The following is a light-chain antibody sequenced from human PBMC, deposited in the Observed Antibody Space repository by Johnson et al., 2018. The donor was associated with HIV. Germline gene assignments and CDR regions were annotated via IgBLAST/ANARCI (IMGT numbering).Light chain of an antibody. CDR2: EDT. Sequence: QPVLTQLPSVSSAPGQMVSISCSGSSSNIGKNYVSCYQHLPGTAPKLLSYEDTMRPSGIPVRFSGSTSGTSATLGITGLHTGDEADYYCGTWDSSLTASVFGTGTKVTVL. CDR3: GTWDSSLTASV. CDR1: SSNIGKNY. J-gene: IGLJ1*01. V-gene: IGLV1-51*02.